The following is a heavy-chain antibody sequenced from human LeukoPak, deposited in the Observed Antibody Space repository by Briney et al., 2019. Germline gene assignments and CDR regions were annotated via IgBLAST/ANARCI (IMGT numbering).Heavy chain of an antibody. D-gene: IGHD2-2*01. CDR3: ARGVPATADPVYYYCYYMDV. J-gene: IGHJ6*03. V-gene: IGHV1-69*05. Sequence: GASVKVSCKASGGTFSSYAISWVRQAPGQGLEWMGGIIPIFGTANYAQKFQGRVTITTDESTSTAYMELSSLRSEDTAVYYCARGVPATADPVYYYCYYMDVWGKGTTVTVSS. CDR1: GGTFSSYA. CDR2: IIPIFGTA.